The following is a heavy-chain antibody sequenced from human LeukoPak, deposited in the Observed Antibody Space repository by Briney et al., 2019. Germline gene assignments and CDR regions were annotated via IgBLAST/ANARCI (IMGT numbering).Heavy chain of an antibody. CDR1: GGSISSYY. V-gene: IGHV4-59*12. J-gene: IGHJ5*02. Sequence: SETLSLTCTVSGGSISSYYWSWIRQPPGKGLEWIGYIYYSGSTNYNPSLKSRVTISVDTSKNQFSLKLSSMTAADTAVYYCARALGIVGATGRFQPRGQGTLVTVSS. D-gene: IGHD1-26*01. CDR3: ARALGIVGATGRFQP. CDR2: IYYSGST.